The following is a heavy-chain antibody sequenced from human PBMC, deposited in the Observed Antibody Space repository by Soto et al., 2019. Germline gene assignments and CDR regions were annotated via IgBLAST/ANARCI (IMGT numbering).Heavy chain of an antibody. Sequence: ASVKVSCKASGYTFTGYCMHWVRQAPGQGLEWMGWINPNSGGTNYAQKFQGWVTMTRDTSISTAYMELSRLRSDDTAVYYCARDLNYYGSGSYYNSKGKYYYYGMDVWGQGTTVTVSS. J-gene: IGHJ6*02. CDR2: INPNSGGT. CDR1: GYTFTGYC. CDR3: ARDLNYYGSGSYYNSKGKYYYYGMDV. V-gene: IGHV1-2*04. D-gene: IGHD3-10*01.